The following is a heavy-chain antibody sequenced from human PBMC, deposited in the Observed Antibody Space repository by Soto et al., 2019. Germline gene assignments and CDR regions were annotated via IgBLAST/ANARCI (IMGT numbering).Heavy chain of an antibody. CDR3: ARNGALDY. CDR1: GGSISSGDYY. Sequence: QVQLQESGPGLVRPSQTLSLTCTVSGGSISSGDYYWSWIRQPPGKGLEWIGYILYSGTTNYNPSLESRLTISVDTSKNQFSLKLTSVTAADTAVYYCARNGALDYWGRGTLVTVSS. J-gene: IGHJ4*02. V-gene: IGHV4-30-4*01. D-gene: IGHD2-8*01. CDR2: ILYSGTT.